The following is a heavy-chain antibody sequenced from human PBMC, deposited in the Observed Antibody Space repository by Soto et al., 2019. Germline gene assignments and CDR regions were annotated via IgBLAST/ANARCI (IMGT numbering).Heavy chain of an antibody. Sequence: SETLSLTCAVSGVSLTSGNWWTWVRQSPQRGLEYIGEIFHDGTANYYPSFERRVAMSVDTSRNQFSLKLTSVTAADTAVYFCARLVYDTRLNYMYFAFSGTGTLVTVSS. CDR1: GVSLTSGNW. CDR3: ARLVYDTRLNYMYFAF. D-gene: IGHD3-10*01. V-gene: IGHV4-4*02. CDR2: IFHDGTA. J-gene: IGHJ4*02.